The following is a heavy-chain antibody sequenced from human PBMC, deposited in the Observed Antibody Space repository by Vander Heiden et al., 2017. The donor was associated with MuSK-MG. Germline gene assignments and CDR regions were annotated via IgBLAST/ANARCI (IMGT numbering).Heavy chain of an antibody. CDR1: GLPFSSYA. CDR2: ISGSGGST. D-gene: IGHD6-13*01. V-gene: IGHV3-23*01. J-gene: IGHJ4*02. Sequence: EVQLLESGGGLVQPGGSLRLSCAASGLPFSSYAMSWVRQAPGKGLEWVSAISGSGGSTYYADSVKGRFTISRDNSKNTLYLQMNSLRAEDTAVYYCAGWQQLVLVDYWGQGTLVTVSS. CDR3: AGWQQLVLVDY.